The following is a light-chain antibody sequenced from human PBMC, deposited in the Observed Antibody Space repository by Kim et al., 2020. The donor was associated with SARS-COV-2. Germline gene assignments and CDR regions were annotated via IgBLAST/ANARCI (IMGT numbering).Light chain of an antibody. CDR2: GAS. Sequence: VSPGERVTLSCRASQSVVSNLAGYQQRPGQPPRLLVYGASIRATGVADRFSGSGSGTDFSLTISSLQSEDFAVYHRQQYYDWPRTFGQGTKVDIK. J-gene: IGKJ1*01. CDR3: QQYYDWPRT. V-gene: IGKV3-15*01. CDR1: QSVVSN.